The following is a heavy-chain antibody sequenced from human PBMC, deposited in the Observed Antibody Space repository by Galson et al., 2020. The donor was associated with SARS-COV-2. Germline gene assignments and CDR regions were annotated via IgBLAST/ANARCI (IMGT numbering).Heavy chain of an antibody. CDR1: GFTFSNAW. J-gene: IGHJ6*02. V-gene: IGHV3-15*01. CDR3: ARPYYYYGMDV. D-gene: IGHD6-6*01. Sequence: GGSLRLSCAASGFTFSNAWMSWVRQAPGKGLEWVGRIKSKTDGGTTDYAAPVKGRFTISRDDSKNTLYLQMNSLKTEDTAVYWCARPYYYYGMDVWGQGTTVTVSS. CDR2: IKSKTDGGTT.